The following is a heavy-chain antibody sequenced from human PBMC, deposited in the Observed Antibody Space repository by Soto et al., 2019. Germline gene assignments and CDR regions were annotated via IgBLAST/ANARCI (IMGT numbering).Heavy chain of an antibody. J-gene: IGHJ5*02. CDR2: INPNSGGT. D-gene: IGHD6-13*01. V-gene: IGHV1-2*02. CDR3: ARVPGIAAAGKNWFDP. CDR1: GYTFTGYY. Sequence: ASVKVSCKASGYTFTGYYMHWVRQAPGQGLEWMGWINPNSGGTNYAQKFQGRVTMTRDTPISTAYMELSRLRSDDTAVYYCARVPGIAAAGKNWFDPWGQGTLVTVS.